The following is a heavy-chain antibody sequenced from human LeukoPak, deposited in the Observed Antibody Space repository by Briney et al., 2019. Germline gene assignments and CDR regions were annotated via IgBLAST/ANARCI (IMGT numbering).Heavy chain of an antibody. D-gene: IGHD3-22*01. J-gene: IGHJ3*01. V-gene: IGHV1-2*02. CDR2: NNPQSGGT. CDR1: GYSFRDDY. Sequence: GASVKVSCKASGYSFRDDYIYWLRQAPGQGLEGVGWNNPQSGGTKYAQKFQGRVTMTGDTSINTAYMELNSLRSDDTAVYYCARDDASDTSASFDLWGQGTMVTVSS. CDR3: ARDDASDTSASFDL.